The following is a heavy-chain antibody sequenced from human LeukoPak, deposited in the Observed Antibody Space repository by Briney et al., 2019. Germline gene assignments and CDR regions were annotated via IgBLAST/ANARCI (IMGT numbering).Heavy chain of an antibody. J-gene: IGHJ4*02. Sequence: GASVKPSCKASAYTFTSYAMHWVRQAPGQRPEWMGWINAGNGNTKYSQKFQGRVTITRDTSASTTYMELSSLRPEDTAVYYCARVQSAYCSSSSCYGGYFDYWGQGTLVTVSS. CDR1: AYTFTSYA. CDR2: INAGNGNT. CDR3: ARVQSAYCSSSSCYGGYFDY. V-gene: IGHV1-3*01. D-gene: IGHD2-2*01.